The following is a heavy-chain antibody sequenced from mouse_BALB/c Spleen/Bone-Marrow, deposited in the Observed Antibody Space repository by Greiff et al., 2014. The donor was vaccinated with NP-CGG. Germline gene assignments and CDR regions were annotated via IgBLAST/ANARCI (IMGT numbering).Heavy chain of an antibody. CDR1: GFSLTSYG. CDR3: AFPGAIGYGPHYYAMDY. V-gene: IGHV2-9*02. Sequence: VQLHQSGPGLVAPSQSLSITCTVSGFSLTSYGVHWVRQPPGKGLEWLGVIWAGGSTNYNSALMSRLSISKDNSKSQVFLKMNSLQTDDTAMYYCAFPGAIGYGPHYYAMDYWGQGTSVTVSS. J-gene: IGHJ4*01. CDR2: IWAGGST. D-gene: IGHD1-1*01.